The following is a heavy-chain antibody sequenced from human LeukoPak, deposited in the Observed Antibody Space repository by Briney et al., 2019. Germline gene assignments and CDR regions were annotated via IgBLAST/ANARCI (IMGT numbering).Heavy chain of an antibody. CDR1: GFTFSDYA. D-gene: IGHD3-10*01. V-gene: IGHV3-64*01. Sequence: GGSLRLSCAASGFTFSDYAMHWVRQAPGKGLEYVSAISSDGGGTYYVNSVKGRFTISRDNSKNTLYLQMGSLRAEDMAVYYCARYGSGSYYHYWGQGALVTVSS. CDR2: ISSDGGGT. CDR3: ARYGSGSYYHY. J-gene: IGHJ4*02.